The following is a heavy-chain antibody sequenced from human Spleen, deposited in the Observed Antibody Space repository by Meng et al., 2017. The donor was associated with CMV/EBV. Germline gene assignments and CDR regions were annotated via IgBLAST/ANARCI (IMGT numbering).Heavy chain of an antibody. CDR3: AGRGWWSLDWFDP. V-gene: IGHV1-69*02. Sequence: KASGGTVSSYTISWVRQAPGQGLEWMGRIIPILGIANYAQKFQGRVTITADKSTSTAYMELSSLRSEDTAVYYCAGRGWWSLDWFDPWGQGTLVTVSS. CDR2: IIPILGIA. J-gene: IGHJ5*02. D-gene: IGHD2-15*01. CDR1: GGTVSSYT.